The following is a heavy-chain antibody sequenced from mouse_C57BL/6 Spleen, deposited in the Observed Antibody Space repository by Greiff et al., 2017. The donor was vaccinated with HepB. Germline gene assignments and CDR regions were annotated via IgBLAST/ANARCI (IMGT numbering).Heavy chain of an antibody. J-gene: IGHJ1*03. CDR1: GFTFSSYA. Sequence: DVKLVESGGGLVKPGGSLKLSCAASGFTFSSYAMSWVRQTPEKRLEWVATISDGGSYTYYPDNVKGRFTISRDNAKNNLYLQMSHLKSEDTAMYYCARVGTVVAPYWYFDVWGTGTTVTVSS. CDR3: ARVGTVVAPYWYFDV. D-gene: IGHD1-1*01. V-gene: IGHV5-4*03. CDR2: ISDGGSYT.